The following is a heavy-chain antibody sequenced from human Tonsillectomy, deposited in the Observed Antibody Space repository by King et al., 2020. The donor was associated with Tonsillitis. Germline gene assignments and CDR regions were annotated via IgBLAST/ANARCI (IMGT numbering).Heavy chain of an antibody. Sequence: QLVQSGGGLVQPGGSLTLSCAASGFTFSSYVMTWVRQAQGKGLEWVSAITGNGGKTYDADSVKSRFTISRDNSKNTLYLQMNRLRAEDKAGYYCAKGNSNTGYDYWGQGTLVTVSS. CDR3: AKGNSNTGYDY. J-gene: IGHJ4*02. CDR1: GFTFSSYV. V-gene: IGHV3-23*04. CDR2: ITGNGGKT. D-gene: IGHD5-12*01.